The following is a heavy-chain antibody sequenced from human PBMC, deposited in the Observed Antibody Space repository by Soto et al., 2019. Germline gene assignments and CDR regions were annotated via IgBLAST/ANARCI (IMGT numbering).Heavy chain of an antibody. CDR2: SYSGGST. CDR3: ARDYWGGGAY. V-gene: IGHV3-66*01. J-gene: IGHJ4*02. Sequence: EVQLVESGGGLVQPGGSLRLSCAASGFTVSNNYMSWVRQAPGRGLEWVSVSYSGGSTYYADSVKGRFTISRDNSKNTIYLEMKSLRAEDTAVYYCARDYWGGGAYWGQGTLVTVSS. CDR1: GFTVSNNY. D-gene: IGHD3-10*01.